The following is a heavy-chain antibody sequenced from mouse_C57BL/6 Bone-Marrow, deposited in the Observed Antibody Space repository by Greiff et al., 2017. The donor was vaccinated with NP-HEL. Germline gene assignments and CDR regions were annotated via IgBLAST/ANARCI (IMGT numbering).Heavy chain of an antibody. D-gene: IGHD2-4*01. CDR2: ISDGGSYT. V-gene: IGHV5-4*01. CDR1: GFTFSSYA. CDR3: ARSMITTRIGYAMDY. J-gene: IGHJ4*01. Sequence: EVHLVESGGGLVKPGGSLKLSCAASGFTFSSYAMSWVRQTPEKRLEWVATISDGGSYTYYPDNVKGRFTISRDNAKNNLYLQMSHLKSEDTAMYYCARSMITTRIGYAMDYWGQGTSVTVSS.